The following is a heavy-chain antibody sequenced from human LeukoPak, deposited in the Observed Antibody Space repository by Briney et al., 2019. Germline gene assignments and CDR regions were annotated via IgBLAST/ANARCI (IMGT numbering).Heavy chain of an antibody. V-gene: IGHV3-23*01. CDR2: ITGSGATT. CDR1: GFTFSIYA. J-gene: IGHJ1*01. D-gene: IGHD4-17*01. CDR3: GKDPNGDYVGAFDFQR. Sequence: GGSLRLSCAASGFTFSIYAMTWVRQAPGKGLEWVSAITGSGATTYYADSVRGRFTIYRDNSKNTLYLQMNSLRGEDTAVYYCGKDPNGDYVGAFDFQRWGQGTLVTVSS.